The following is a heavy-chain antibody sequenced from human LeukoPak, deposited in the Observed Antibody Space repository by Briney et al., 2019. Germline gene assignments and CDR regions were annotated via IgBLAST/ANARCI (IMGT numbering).Heavy chain of an antibody. D-gene: IGHD3-10*01. V-gene: IGHV1-24*01. Sequence: ASVKVSCKVSGYTLTELSMHWVRQAPGKGLEWMGGFDLEDGETIYAQKFQGRVTMTEDTSTDTAYMELSSLRSEDTAVYYCAATIERITMVRGVPPDYWGQGTLVTVSS. CDR2: FDLEDGET. CDR1: GYTLTELS. CDR3: AATIERITMVRGVPPDY. J-gene: IGHJ4*02.